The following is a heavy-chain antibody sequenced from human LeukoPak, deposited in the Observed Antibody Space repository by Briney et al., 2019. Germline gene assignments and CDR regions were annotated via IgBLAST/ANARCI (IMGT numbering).Heavy chain of an antibody. CDR2: ISSSGGRT. Sequence: GGSLRLFCAACGLIFSSYAMIWVRQAPGKGLEWVSAISSSGGRTYYADSVKGRFTISRDNSKNTLYLQMNSLRAEDTAVYYCAKGYCSGGSCYSGLFDYWGQGTLVTVSS. J-gene: IGHJ4*02. CDR1: GLIFSSYA. D-gene: IGHD2-15*01. V-gene: IGHV3-23*01. CDR3: AKGYCSGGSCYSGLFDY.